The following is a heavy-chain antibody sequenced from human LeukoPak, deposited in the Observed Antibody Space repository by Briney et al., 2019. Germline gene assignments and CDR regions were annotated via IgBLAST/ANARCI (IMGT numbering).Heavy chain of an antibody. J-gene: IGHJ4*02. D-gene: IGHD3-16*01. Sequence: GGSLRLSCAASGFIFSSYYMHWVRQVPGMGLVWVSRIDVDGRSTSYADFVKGRFTISRDNAKNTLYLQLNSLRAEDTAVYYCTRLGGANDFDFWGQGILVTVSS. CDR1: GFIFSSYY. CDR2: IDVDGRST. CDR3: TRLGGANDFDF. V-gene: IGHV3-74*01.